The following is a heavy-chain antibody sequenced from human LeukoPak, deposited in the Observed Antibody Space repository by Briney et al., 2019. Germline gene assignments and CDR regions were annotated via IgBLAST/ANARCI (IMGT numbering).Heavy chain of an antibody. V-gene: IGHV4-34*01. Sequence: SETLSLTCAVYGGSFSGYYWSWIRQPPGKGLEWIGEINHSGSTNYNPSLKSRVTISVDTSKNQFSLKLSSVTAADTAVYYCAGRNGGSGRADYWGQGTLVTVSS. J-gene: IGHJ4*02. CDR2: INHSGST. CDR3: AGRNGGSGRADY. D-gene: IGHD3-10*01. CDR1: GGSFSGYY.